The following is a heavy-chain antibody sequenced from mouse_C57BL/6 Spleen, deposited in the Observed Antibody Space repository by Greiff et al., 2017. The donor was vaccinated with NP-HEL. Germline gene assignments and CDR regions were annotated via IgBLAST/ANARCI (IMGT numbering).Heavy chain of an antibody. CDR1: GFTFSSYA. CDR2: ISDGGSYT. D-gene: IGHD2-3*01. CDR3: ARIDDGYLAWFAY. Sequence: EVMLVESGGGLVKPGGSLKLSCAASGFTFSSYAMSWVRQTPEKRLEWVATISDGGSYTYYPDNVKGRFTISRDNAKNNLYLQMSHLKSEDTAMYYCARIDDGYLAWFAYWGQGTLVTVSA. J-gene: IGHJ3*01. V-gene: IGHV5-4*03.